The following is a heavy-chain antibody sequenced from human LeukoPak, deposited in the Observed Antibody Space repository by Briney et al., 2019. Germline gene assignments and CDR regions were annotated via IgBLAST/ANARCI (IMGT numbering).Heavy chain of an antibody. J-gene: IGHJ4*02. V-gene: IGHV3-48*03. CDR3: AKGLERESRLDS. Sequence: GGSLRLSCAASGFTFRSSEMNWVRQAPGKGLEWVSYISDGGKTKYYADSVKGRFTISRDNAKNSLYLQMNSLRAEDTALYYCAKGLERESRLDSWGQGTLVTVPS. CDR1: GFTFRSSE. CDR2: ISDGGKTK. D-gene: IGHD1-1*01.